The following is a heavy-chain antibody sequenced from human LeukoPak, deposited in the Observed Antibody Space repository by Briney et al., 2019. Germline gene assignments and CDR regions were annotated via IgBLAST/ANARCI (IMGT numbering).Heavy chain of an antibody. CDR1: GGSISYFY. Sequence: SETLSLTCTVSGGSISYFYWSWIRQPAGKGLEWIGRIYTSGSTNYNPSLKSRVTMSVDTSKNQFSLKLSSVTAADTAVYYCARDGANIKGYRYYYYYYMDVWGKGTTVTISS. J-gene: IGHJ6*03. CDR2: IYTSGST. D-gene: IGHD4/OR15-4a*01. CDR3: ARDGANIKGYRYYYYYYMDV. V-gene: IGHV4-4*07.